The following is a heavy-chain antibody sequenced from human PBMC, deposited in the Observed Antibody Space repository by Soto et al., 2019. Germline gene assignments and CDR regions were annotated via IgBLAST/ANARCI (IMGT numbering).Heavy chain of an antibody. CDR1: GFAFSTFA. D-gene: IGHD3-22*01. J-gene: IGHJ4*02. CDR3: AKAISGYYAPPDY. CDR2: ISDSGGST. Sequence: GGSLRLSCAASGFAFSTFAMSWVRQAPGKGLEWVSVISDSGGSTYYADSVKGRFTISRDNSKSALYLQMNSLRGDDTAIYYCAKAISGYYAPPDYWGQGTQVTVFS. V-gene: IGHV3-23*01.